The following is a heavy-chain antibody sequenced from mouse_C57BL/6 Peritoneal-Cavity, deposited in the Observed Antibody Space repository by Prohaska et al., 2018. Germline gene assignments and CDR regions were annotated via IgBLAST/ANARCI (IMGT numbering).Heavy chain of an antibody. V-gene: IGHV1-52*01. CDR3: AREETNYGSAY. CDR1: GYTFTSYW. Sequence: QVQLQQPGAELVRPGSSVKLSCKASGYTFTSYWMHWVKQRPIQGLEWIGNIDPSDSETHYNQKFKDKATLTVDKSSSTAYIQLSSLTSDDSAVYYCAREETNYGSAYSGQGTLLT. D-gene: IGHD1-2*01. J-gene: IGHJ3*01. CDR2: IDPSDSET.